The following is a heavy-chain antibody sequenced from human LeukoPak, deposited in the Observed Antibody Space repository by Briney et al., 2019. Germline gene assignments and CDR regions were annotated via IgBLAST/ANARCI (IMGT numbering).Heavy chain of an antibody. CDR2: INAGNGNI. CDR3: ARDGGGRYGTTLLDY. Sequence: ASVKVSCKASGYIFTNYGIHWVRQAPGQRLECMGWINAGNGNIKYSQNFQGGVTFTGDTSASTVYMEFNSLRSEDTAVYYCARDGGGRYGTTLLDYWGQGTLVTVSS. CDR1: GYIFTNYG. D-gene: IGHD1/OR15-1a*01. V-gene: IGHV1-3*01. J-gene: IGHJ4*02.